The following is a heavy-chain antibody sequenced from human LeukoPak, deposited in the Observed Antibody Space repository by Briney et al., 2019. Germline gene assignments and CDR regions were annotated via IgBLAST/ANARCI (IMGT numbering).Heavy chain of an antibody. Sequence: GGSLRLSCAASGFTFSNAWMSWVRQAPGKGLEWVGRTKSKTDGGTTDYAAPVKGRFTISRDDSKNTLYLQMNSLKTEDTAVYYCTTGTFDYYDSSDLDAFDIWGQGTMVTVSS. D-gene: IGHD3-22*01. CDR2: TKSKTDGGTT. CDR3: TTGTFDYYDSSDLDAFDI. CDR1: GFTFSNAW. V-gene: IGHV3-15*01. J-gene: IGHJ3*02.